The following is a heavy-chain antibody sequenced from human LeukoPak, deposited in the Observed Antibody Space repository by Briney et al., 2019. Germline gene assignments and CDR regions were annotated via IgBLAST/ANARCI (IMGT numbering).Heavy chain of an antibody. CDR2: ISYSGIT. D-gene: IGHD4-17*01. CDR1: GGSLSSYC. Sequence: PETLSLTCTVSGGSLSSYCWSWVRQPPGKGLKCVGYISYSGITNYYPSPKGRGSISIDMSKNQVSLKLSSVTAADTAVYYCARGGYGDYGDEVDYWGQGTLVSVSS. CDR3: ARGGYGDYGDEVDY. J-gene: IGHJ4*02. V-gene: IGHV4-59*01.